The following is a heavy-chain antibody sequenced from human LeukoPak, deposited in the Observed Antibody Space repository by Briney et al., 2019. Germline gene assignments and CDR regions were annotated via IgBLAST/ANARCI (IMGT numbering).Heavy chain of an antibody. J-gene: IGHJ4*02. CDR2: INPVDSET. Sequence: GESLKISCKGSGYRFTDHWIAWVRQMPGKGLECMGIINPVDSETRYSPSFQGQVTISVDKSITTASLQWSSLRASGTAMYYCARQGSSTTSWQTIDYWGQGTLVSVSS. D-gene: IGHD2-2*01. CDR3: ARQGSSTTSWQTIDY. V-gene: IGHV5-51*01. CDR1: GYRFTDHW.